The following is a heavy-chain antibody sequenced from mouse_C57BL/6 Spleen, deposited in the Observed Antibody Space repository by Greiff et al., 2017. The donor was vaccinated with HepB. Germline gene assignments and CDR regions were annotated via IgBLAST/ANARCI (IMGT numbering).Heavy chain of an antibody. J-gene: IGHJ2*01. Sequence: EVQLVESGPELVKPGASVKMSCKASGYTFTDYNMHWVKQSHGKSLEWIGYINPNNGGTSYNQKFKGKATLTVNKSSSTAYMELRSLTSEDSTVYYCARDSSGYRDYWGQGTTLTVSS. CDR2: INPNNGGT. V-gene: IGHV1-22*01. CDR1: GYTFTDYN. CDR3: ARDSSGYRDY. D-gene: IGHD3-2*02.